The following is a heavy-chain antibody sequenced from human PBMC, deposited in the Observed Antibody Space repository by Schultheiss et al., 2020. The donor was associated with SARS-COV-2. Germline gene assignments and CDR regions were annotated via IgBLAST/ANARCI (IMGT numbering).Heavy chain of an antibody. Sequence: GGSLRLSCAPSGFNFRSYGFYWVRQTPGKGLEWVAVISYDGSNKYHADSVEGRFTISRDNSKNTLYLQMNSLRAEDTAVYYCARSGTISSSSGPYYYYYMDVWGKGTTVTVSS. V-gene: IGHV3-30*01. J-gene: IGHJ6*03. CDR3: ARSGTISSSSGPYYYYYMDV. CDR1: GFNFRSYG. CDR2: ISYDGSNK. D-gene: IGHD6-6*01.